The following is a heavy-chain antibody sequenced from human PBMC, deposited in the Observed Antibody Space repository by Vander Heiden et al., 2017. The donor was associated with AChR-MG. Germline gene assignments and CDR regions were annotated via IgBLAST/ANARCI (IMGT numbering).Heavy chain of an antibody. J-gene: IGHJ6*03. Sequence: QVQVVVSGGGVVQPGNPLSLSCAASGFRFIIHTMPWVRQAPGKVLGWGEVIAYDRENKYYADSVKGRFTISRDKSTNTLYLQMNSLRAEDTAVYYCARAPAAVGRHYYYMDVWGKGTTVTVSS. CDR1: GFRFIIHT. D-gene: IGHD2-2*01. CDR3: ARAPAAVGRHYYYMDV. CDR2: IAYDRENK. V-gene: IGHV3-30*04.